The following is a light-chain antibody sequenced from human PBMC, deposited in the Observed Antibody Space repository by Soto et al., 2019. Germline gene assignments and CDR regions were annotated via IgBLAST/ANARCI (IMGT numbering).Light chain of an antibody. J-gene: IGKJ1*01. CDR3: QQYNSYSWT. CDR2: KAS. CDR1: QGISQY. Sequence: DIQLTQSPSFLSASVGDRVAITCRASQGISQYVAWYQQKPGSAPKLLIYKASSLESGVPSRFSGSGSGTEFTLTISSLQPDDFATYYCQQYNSYSWTFGQGTKVEIK. V-gene: IGKV1-5*03.